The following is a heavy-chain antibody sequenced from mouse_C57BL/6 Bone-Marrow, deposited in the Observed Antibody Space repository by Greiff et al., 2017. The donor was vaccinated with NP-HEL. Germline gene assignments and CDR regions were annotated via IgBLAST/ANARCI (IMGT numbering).Heavy chain of an antibody. D-gene: IGHD2-12*01. J-gene: IGHJ3*01. CDR1: GYSITSGYY. V-gene: IGHV3-6*01. CDR3: ARGRLPYYSSPWPFAY. CDR2: ISYDGSN. Sequence: EVKLQESGPGLVKPSQSLSLTCSVTGYSITSGYYWNWIRQFPGNKLEWMGYISYDGSNNYNPSLKNRISITRDTSKNQFFLKLNSVTTEDTATYYCARGRLPYYSSPWPFAYWGQGTLVTVSA.